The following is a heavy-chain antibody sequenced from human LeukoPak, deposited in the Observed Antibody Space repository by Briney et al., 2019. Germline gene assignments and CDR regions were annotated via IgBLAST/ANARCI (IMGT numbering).Heavy chain of an antibody. J-gene: IGHJ6*03. CDR1: GGSISSSNYY. CDR2: INHSGST. V-gene: IGHV4-39*07. D-gene: IGHD4-23*01. CDR3: ARALQYGGYYYYYMDV. Sequence: SETLSLTCSVSGGSISSSNYYWGWIRQPPGKGLEWIGEINHSGSTNYNPSLKSRATISVDTSKNQFSLKLSSVTAADTAVYYCARALQYGGYYYYYMDVWGKGTTVTVSS.